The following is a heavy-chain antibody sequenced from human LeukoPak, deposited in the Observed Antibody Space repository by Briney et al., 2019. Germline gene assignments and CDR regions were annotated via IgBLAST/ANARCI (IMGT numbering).Heavy chain of an antibody. Sequence: ASVKVSCKASGYAFTGYYMHWVRQAPGQGLEWMGWINPNSGGTNYAQKFQGRVTMTRDTSISTAYMELSRLRSDDTAVYYCARESPRSWGAAAGHGAFDIWGQGTMVTVSS. J-gene: IGHJ3*02. D-gene: IGHD6-13*01. CDR1: GYAFTGYY. CDR2: INPNSGGT. V-gene: IGHV1-2*02. CDR3: ARESPRSWGAAAGHGAFDI.